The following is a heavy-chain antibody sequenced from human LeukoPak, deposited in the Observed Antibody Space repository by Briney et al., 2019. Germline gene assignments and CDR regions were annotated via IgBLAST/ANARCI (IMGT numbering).Heavy chain of an antibody. D-gene: IGHD1-26*01. CDR1: GGSFSGYY. J-gene: IGHJ3*02. CDR2: INHSGST. Sequence: KSSETLSLTCAVYGGSFSGYYWSWIRQPPGKGLEWIGEINHSGSTNYNPSLKSRVTISVDTSKNQFSPKLSSVTAADTAVYYCARADVVGAARGYAFDIWGQGTMVTVSS. V-gene: IGHV4-34*01. CDR3: ARADVVGAARGYAFDI.